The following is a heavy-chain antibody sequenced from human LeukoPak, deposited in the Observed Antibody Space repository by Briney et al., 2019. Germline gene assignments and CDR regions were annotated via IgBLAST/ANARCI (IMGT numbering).Heavy chain of an antibody. Sequence: GESLKISCKVSGYSSSSYWIGWVRQMPDKGLEWMGIIYPDDSDTRYSPSFQGQVTISADRSISTPYLQWSSLKASDTAMYYCARHRKDIGFDSWGQGTLVTVSS. CDR1: GYSSSSYW. CDR3: ARHRKDIGFDS. CDR2: IYPDDSDT. D-gene: IGHD2-15*01. J-gene: IGHJ4*02. V-gene: IGHV5-51*01.